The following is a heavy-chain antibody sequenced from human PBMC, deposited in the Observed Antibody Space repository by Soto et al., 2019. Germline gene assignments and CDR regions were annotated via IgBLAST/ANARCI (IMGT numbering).Heavy chain of an antibody. CDR3: ARDHTSPHYCSGGSCKDLSFDY. D-gene: IGHD2-15*01. V-gene: IGHV1-3*01. CDR1: GYTFTSYA. CDR2: INAGNGNT. J-gene: IGHJ4*02. Sequence: ASVKVSCKASGYTFTSYAMHWVRQAPGQRLEWMGWINAGNGNTKYSQKFQGRVTITRDTSASTAYVELSSLRSEDTAVYYCARDHTSPHYCSGGSCKDLSFDYWGQGALVTVSS.